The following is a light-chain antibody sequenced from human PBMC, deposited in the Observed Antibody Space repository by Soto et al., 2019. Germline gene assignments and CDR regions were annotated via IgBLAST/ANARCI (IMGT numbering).Light chain of an antibody. V-gene: IGLV1-51*01. Sequence: QSFLTQPPSVSWAPGQKVTISCSGSSSNIGGNSVSWYQQLPGTAPKLLIYDDNKRPSGIPDRFSGSKSGTSATLGITGFQTGDEADYYCGSWDSSLSAYVFGTGTKVTVL. CDR3: GSWDSSLSAYV. CDR1: SSNIGGNS. CDR2: DDN. J-gene: IGLJ1*01.